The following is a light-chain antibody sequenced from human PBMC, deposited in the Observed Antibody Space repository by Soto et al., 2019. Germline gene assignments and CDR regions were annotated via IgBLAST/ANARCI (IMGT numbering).Light chain of an antibody. J-gene: IGKJ5*01. CDR3: QQYYTTPPIT. Sequence: DIVMTQSPDSLAVSLGETATINCKSSQSVLYSSNNKNYLTRYQQNPGQPPKLLIYGASTRESGVPDRFSGSGAGTDFTLTISSLQAEDVAVYYCQQYYTTPPITFGQGTRLEIK. CDR2: GAS. V-gene: IGKV4-1*01. CDR1: QSVLYSSNNKNY.